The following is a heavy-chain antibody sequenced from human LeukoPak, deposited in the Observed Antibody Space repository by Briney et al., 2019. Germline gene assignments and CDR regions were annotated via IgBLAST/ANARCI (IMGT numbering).Heavy chain of an antibody. Sequence: GGSLRVSCAASGFTFSNYAMSWVRQAPGKGLEWVSAITGSGGNTYYADSVKGRFTISRDNSKNTVFLQMNSLRHEDTAIYYCVIWGDYDVLTGYYVSDYWGQGTLVTVSS. CDR3: VIWGDYDVLTGYYVSDY. V-gene: IGHV3-23*01. CDR1: GFTFSNYA. D-gene: IGHD3-9*01. CDR2: ITGSGGNT. J-gene: IGHJ4*02.